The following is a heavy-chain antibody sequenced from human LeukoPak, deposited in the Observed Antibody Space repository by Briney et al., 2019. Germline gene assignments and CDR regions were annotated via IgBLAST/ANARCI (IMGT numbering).Heavy chain of an antibody. J-gene: IGHJ3*02. CDR3: AVAYYYGSGDAFDI. V-gene: IGHV3-21*01. Sequence: GGSLRLSCAASGFTFRSYSMNWVRQAPGKGLEWVSSINSDSNYIYYADSVQGRFPISRDNAKNSLYLQMNSLRAEDTAVYYCAVAYYYGSGDAFDIWGQGTKVTVSS. CDR2: INSDSNYI. CDR1: GFTFRSYS. D-gene: IGHD3-10*01.